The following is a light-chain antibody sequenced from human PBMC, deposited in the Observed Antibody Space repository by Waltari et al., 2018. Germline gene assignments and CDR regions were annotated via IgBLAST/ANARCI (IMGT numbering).Light chain of an antibody. V-gene: IGLV2-14*01. CDR2: EVS. J-gene: IGLJ2*01. CDR3: SSYTSSSTLV. Sequence: QSALTQPASVSGSPGQSITIPCTGTSRAVGGYNYVSRYQQHPGKAPKLMIYEVSNRPSGVSNRFSGSKSGNTASLTISGLQAEDEADYYCSSYTSSSTLVFGGGTKLTVL. CDR1: SRAVGGYNY.